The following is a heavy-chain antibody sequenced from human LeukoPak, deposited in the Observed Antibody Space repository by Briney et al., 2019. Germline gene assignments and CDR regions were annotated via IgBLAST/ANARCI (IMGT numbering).Heavy chain of an antibody. CDR2: ISTSSSSK. D-gene: IGHD3-9*01. CDR1: GFTFSSYR. J-gene: IGHJ4*02. CDR3: ARWDDLFLIDF. Sequence: GGSLRLSCAVSGFTFSSYRMSWVRQAPGKGLEWVSSISTSSSSKYYADSVKGRFTISRDNAKNSLDLQMNSLRAEDTAVYYCARWDDLFLIDFWGQGTLATVSS. V-gene: IGHV3-21*01.